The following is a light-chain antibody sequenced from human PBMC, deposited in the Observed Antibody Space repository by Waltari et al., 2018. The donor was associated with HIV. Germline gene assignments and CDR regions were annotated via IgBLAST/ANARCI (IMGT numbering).Light chain of an antibody. CDR1: SSTIGSYT. CDR3: AAWDDSLNGWV. J-gene: IGLJ3*02. CDR2: SNN. Sequence: QSVLTQPPSASGTPGQRVTISCSGSSSTIGSYTVHWYQQLPGTAPKLLIYSNNQRPSGVPDRFSGSKSGTSTSLAISGLQSEDEADYYCAAWDDSLNGWVFGGGTKLTVL. V-gene: IGLV1-44*01.